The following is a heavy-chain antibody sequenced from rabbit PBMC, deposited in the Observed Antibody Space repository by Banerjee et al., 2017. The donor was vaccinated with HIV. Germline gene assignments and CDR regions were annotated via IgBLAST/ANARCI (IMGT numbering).Heavy chain of an antibody. J-gene: IGHJ4*01. D-gene: IGHD6-1*01. Sequence: QSLEESGGDLVKPGASLTLTCTASGFSFSRSYYMCWVRQAPGKGLEWIGCISTSSGSTYYASWAKGRFTITKTSSTTVTLQMTSLTAADTATYFCARGTNSAYDRFDLWGPGTLVTVS. V-gene: IGHV1S40*01. CDR1: GFSFSRSYY. CDR3: ARGTNSAYDRFDL. CDR2: ISTSSGST.